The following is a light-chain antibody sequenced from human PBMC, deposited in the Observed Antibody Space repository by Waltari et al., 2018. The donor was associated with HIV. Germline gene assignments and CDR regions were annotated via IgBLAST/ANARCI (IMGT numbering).Light chain of an antibody. CDR1: QSVSNE. J-gene: IGKJ3*01. CDR2: DAS. CDR3: QQSYSSPLT. Sequence: DIQMTQSPSSLSASVGDRVTITCRASQSVSNEVIWYQQKPGKAPKVLIFDASSLQSGVPSRFSGSGSGTDFTLTINSLQVDDFASYFCQQSYSSPLTFGPGTKVEIK. V-gene: IGKV1-39*01.